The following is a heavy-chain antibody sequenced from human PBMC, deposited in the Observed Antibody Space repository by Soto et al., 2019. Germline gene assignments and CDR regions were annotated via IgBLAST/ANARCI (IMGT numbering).Heavy chain of an antibody. CDR3: ARDSSTGTTSHYYYYGMDV. CDR2: ISSSSSYI. V-gene: IGHV3-21*01. Sequence: GGSLRLSCAASGFTFISYSINFVRHSPFKWLEWVSSISSSSSYIYYADSVKGRFTISRDNAKNSLYLQMNSLRAEDTAVYYCARDSSTGTTSHYYYYGMDVWGQGTTVTVSS. J-gene: IGHJ6*02. D-gene: IGHD1-1*01. CDR1: GFTFISYS.